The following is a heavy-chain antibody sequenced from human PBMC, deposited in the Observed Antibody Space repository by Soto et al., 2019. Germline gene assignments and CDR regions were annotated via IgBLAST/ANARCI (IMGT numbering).Heavy chain of an antibody. J-gene: IGHJ6*02. CDR3: ARDKAQYAYIVVVPAAMPGGYPSYGMDV. CDR2: IYYSGST. V-gene: IGHV4-61*01. D-gene: IGHD2-2*01. CDR1: GGSVSSGSYY. Sequence: SETLSLTCTVSGGSVSSGSYYWSWIRQPPGKGLEWIGYIYYSGSTNYKPSLKSRVNISVDTSKKQISLKLSSVNAADTAVYYCARDKAQYAYIVVVPAAMPGGYPSYGMDVWGQGTTVTVSS.